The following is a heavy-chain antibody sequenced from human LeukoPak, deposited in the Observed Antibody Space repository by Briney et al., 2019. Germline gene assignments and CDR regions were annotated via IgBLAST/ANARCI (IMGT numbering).Heavy chain of an antibody. CDR2: IYHSGST. J-gene: IGHJ4*02. Sequence: SETLSLTCTVSGYSISSGYYWGWIRQPPGKGLEWIGSIYHSGSTYYNPSLKSRVTISVDTSKNQFSLKLSSVTAADTAVYYCARVPALDYWGQGTLVTVSS. D-gene: IGHD2-2*01. V-gene: IGHV4-38-2*02. CDR1: GYSISSGYY. CDR3: ARVPALDY.